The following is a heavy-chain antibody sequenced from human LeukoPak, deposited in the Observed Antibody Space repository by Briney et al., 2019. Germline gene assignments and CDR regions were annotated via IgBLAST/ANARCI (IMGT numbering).Heavy chain of an antibody. CDR2: IYYSGIT. Sequence: SETLSLTCTVSGDSISSYYWSWIRQPPGKGLEWIGYIYYSGITNYNPSLKSRVTIAVDTSKNQFSLKLRSVTAADTAVYYCARAAAGLDYWGQGTLVTVSS. CDR1: GDSISSYY. V-gene: IGHV4-59*01. J-gene: IGHJ4*02. CDR3: ARAAAGLDY. D-gene: IGHD6-13*01.